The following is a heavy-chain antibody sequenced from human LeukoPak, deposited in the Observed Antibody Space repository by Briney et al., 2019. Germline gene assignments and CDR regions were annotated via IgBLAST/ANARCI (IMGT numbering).Heavy chain of an antibody. CDR3: AKGLWDYYGSGIMYYTMDV. CDR1: GITFSNYI. Sequence: PGGSLRLSCVASGITFSNYIMAWVRQAPGKGLEWVSTISGSGSRTYYADSVKGRFTVSRDNSKSTLYLQMNSLRAEDTAVYYCAKGLWDYYGSGIMYYTMDVWGQGTTVTVSS. V-gene: IGHV3-23*01. D-gene: IGHD3-10*01. CDR2: ISGSGSRT. J-gene: IGHJ6*02.